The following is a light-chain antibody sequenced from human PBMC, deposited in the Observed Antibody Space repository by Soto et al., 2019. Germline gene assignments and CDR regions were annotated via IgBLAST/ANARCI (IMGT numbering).Light chain of an antibody. CDR3: NSYTSSTTYV. CDR1: ISEVGGYNS. Sequence: QSVLTQPASVSGSPGQSLTISCTGTISEVGGYNSVSWYQQHPGKAPKLLLYEVNNRPSGVSNRFSGSKSGNTASLTISGLQAEDEADYYCNSYTSSTTYVFGTGTKV. CDR2: EVN. J-gene: IGLJ1*01. V-gene: IGLV2-14*01.